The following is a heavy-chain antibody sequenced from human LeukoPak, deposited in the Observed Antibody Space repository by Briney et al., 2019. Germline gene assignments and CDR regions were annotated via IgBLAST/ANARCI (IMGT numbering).Heavy chain of an antibody. CDR3: ARYITVGATYQHFDY. CDR1: GYTFTSYD. Sequence: GASVKVSCKASGYTFTSYDFNWLRQATGQGPEWMGWMNPNSGATGYAQKFQGRVTMTRSASINTAYMELSNLRSEDTAVYYCARYITVGATYQHFDYWGQGTLVTVSS. CDR2: MNPNSGAT. D-gene: IGHD1-26*01. V-gene: IGHV1-8*01. J-gene: IGHJ4*02.